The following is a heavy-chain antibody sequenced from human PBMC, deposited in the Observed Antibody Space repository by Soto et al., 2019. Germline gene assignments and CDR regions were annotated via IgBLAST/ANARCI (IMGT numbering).Heavy chain of an antibody. CDR3: ARTTSIFGVVVIRYFDY. V-gene: IGHV1-18*03. D-gene: IGHD3-3*01. CDR2: ITPYNGNT. J-gene: IGHJ4*02. Sequence: QVQLVQSGAEVKKPGASVKVSCKASGYTFTSYGISWVRQAPGQRLEWMGWITPYNGNTNYAQKLQDRVTITTDTSTRTAYMELPSLRSDDMAVYYCARTTSIFGVVVIRYFDYWGQGTLVTVSS. CDR1: GYTFTSYG.